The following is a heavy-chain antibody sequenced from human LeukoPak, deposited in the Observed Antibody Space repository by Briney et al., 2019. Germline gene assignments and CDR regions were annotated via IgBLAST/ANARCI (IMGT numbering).Heavy chain of an antibody. D-gene: IGHD6-19*01. V-gene: IGHV4-4*07. CDR1: GGSISSYY. J-gene: IGHJ4*02. CDR2: IYTSGST. CDR3: ARVTSGWYEN. Sequence: SETLSLTCTVSGGSISSYYWSWIRQPSGKGVEWIGRIYTSGSTNYNPSLKSRVNISVDTSKNQFSLKLSSVTAADKAVYYCARVTSGWYENWGQGTLVTVSS.